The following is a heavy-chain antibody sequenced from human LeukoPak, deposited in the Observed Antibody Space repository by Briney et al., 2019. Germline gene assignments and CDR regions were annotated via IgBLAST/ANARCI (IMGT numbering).Heavy chain of an antibody. CDR1: GFTFDDYG. CDR2: INWNGGST. V-gene: IGHV3-20*04. CDR3: AREVSSSSWYNWFDP. Sequence: PGGSLRLSCAASGFTFDDYGMSWVRQAPGKALEWVSGINWNGGSTGYADSVKGRFTISRDNAKNSLYLQMSSLGAEDTALYYCAREVSSSSWYNWFDPWGQGTLVTVSS. J-gene: IGHJ5*02. D-gene: IGHD6-13*01.